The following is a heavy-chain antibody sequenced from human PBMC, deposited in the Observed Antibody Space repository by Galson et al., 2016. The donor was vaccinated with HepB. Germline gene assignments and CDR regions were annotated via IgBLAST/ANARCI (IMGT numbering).Heavy chain of an antibody. Sequence: LRLSCAASGFAFGSHWMHWVRQVPGKGLVWIGEINHSGTTTYNTSLKSRVTLSVDLSRNQFSLKLTSVTAADTAVYFCARVRLIFGVVRPQHNWFDPWGQGTLVTVSS. CDR3: ARVRLIFGVVRPQHNWFDP. CDR2: INHSGTT. CDR1: GFAFGSHW. D-gene: IGHD3-3*01. V-gene: IGHV4-34*01. J-gene: IGHJ5*02.